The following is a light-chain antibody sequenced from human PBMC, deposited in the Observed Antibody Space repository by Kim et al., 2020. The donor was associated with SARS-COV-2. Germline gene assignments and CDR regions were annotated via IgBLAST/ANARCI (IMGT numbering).Light chain of an antibody. CDR2: NDS. CDR1: NFGIKS. J-gene: IGLJ2*01. Sequence: APGKTASITCGGNNFGIKSVHWYQQRSGQAPVVVINNDSDRPSGIPERFSGSKSGNTATLTISRVEAGDEADYYCQVWDTNSDHVVFGGGTQLTVL. V-gene: IGLV3-21*04. CDR3: QVWDTNSDHVV.